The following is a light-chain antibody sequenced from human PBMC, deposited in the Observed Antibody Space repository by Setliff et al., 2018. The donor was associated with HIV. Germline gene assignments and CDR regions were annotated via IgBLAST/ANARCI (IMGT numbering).Light chain of an antibody. J-gene: IGLJ1*01. V-gene: IGLV2-14*01. CDR2: EVR. CDR3: SSYAITNTLP. Sequence: SVLTQPASVSGSPGHSITISCTGTSSDVGGYSHVSWYQQHPGKAPKLIIYEVRNRPSGVSNRFSGSKSGNTASLTISGLQAEDEADYYCSSYAITNTLPFGTGTKVTVL. CDR1: SSDVGGYSH.